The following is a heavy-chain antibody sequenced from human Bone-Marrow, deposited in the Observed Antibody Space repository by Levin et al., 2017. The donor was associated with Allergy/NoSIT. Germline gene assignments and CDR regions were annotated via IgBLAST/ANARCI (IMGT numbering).Heavy chain of an antibody. Sequence: GESLKISCAASGFSFSSYEMNWVRQAPGKGLEWVSYISSRNSTIYYADSVKGRFTISRDNAENSLLLEMNSLRAEDTAIYYCAREGLFMVRVFDYWGRGTLVTVSS. D-gene: IGHD3-10*01. CDR3: AREGLFMVRVFDY. CDR2: ISSRNSTI. CDR1: GFSFSSYE. J-gene: IGHJ4*02. V-gene: IGHV3-48*03.